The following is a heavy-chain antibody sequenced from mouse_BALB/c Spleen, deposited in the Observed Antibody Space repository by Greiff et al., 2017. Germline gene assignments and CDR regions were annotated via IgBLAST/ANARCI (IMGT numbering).Heavy chain of an antibody. CDR2: ISSGGSYT. CDR1: GFTFSSYG. Sequence: EVKVVESGGDLVKPGGSLKLSCAASGFTFSSYGMSWVRQTPDKRLEWVATISSGGSYTYYPDSVKGRFTISRDNAKNTLYLQMSSLKSEDTAMYYCARQEGNAMDYWGQGTSVTVSS. CDR3: ARQEGNAMDY. V-gene: IGHV5-6*01. J-gene: IGHJ4*01.